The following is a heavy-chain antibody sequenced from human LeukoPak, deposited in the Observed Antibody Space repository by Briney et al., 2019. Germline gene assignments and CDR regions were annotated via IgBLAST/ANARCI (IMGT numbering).Heavy chain of an antibody. CDR2: ISYNGIDE. CDR3: AKLGYGFDY. CDR1: GFTFRDYS. J-gene: IGHJ4*02. D-gene: IGHD2-15*01. Sequence: GGSLRLSCEVSGFTFRDYSIHWFRQAPGGGLEWVAHISYNGIDEHYAGSVKGRFTVSRDDSKNTAYLLMSGLTTEGTAFYYCAKLGYGFDYWGQGTLVIVSS. V-gene: IGHV3-30*18.